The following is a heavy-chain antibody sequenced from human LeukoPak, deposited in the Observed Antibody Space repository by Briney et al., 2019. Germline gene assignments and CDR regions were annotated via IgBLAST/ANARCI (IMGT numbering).Heavy chain of an antibody. CDR2: IKSKTDGGTT. D-gene: IGHD2-2*01. J-gene: IGHJ6*03. V-gene: IGHV3-15*01. Sequence: PGGSLRLSCAASGFTFTNAWMTWVRRAPGKGLEWVGLIKSKTDGGTTDYAAPVKGRFTISRDDSKNTLYLQMNSLKTEDTAVYYCTRWGIDCSSTSCYAYYYYYMDVWGKGTTVTISS. CDR3: TRWGIDCSSTSCYAYYYYYMDV. CDR1: GFTFTNAW.